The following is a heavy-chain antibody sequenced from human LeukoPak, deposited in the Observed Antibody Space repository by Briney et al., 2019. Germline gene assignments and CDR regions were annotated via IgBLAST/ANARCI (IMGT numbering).Heavy chain of an antibody. V-gene: IGHV1-2*02. CDR3: ARDRFGVAARRGVGNWFDP. J-gene: IGHJ5*02. D-gene: IGHD6-6*01. Sequence: ASVKVSCKASGYTFTGYYMHWVRQAPGQGLEWMGWINPNSGGTNYAQKFQGRVTMTRDTSISTAYMELSRLRSDDTAVYYCARDRFGVAARRGVGNWFDPWGQGTLVTVSS. CDR1: GYTFTGYY. CDR2: INPNSGGT.